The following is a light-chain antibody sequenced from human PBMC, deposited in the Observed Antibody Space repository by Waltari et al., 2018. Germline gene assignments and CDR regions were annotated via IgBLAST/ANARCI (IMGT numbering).Light chain of an antibody. CDR1: TGVVTSGSF. J-gene: IGLJ1*01. V-gene: IGLV7-43*01. CDR3: LLFYNGAYV. Sequence: QTVVTQEPSLTVSPGGTVTLTRASSTGVVTSGSFPTWFQQKPAQPPRSLLYSIDNKHSWTPARFSGSLIGGKAALTLSGVQPEDEADYYCLLFYNGAYVFGSGTKVTVL. CDR2: SID.